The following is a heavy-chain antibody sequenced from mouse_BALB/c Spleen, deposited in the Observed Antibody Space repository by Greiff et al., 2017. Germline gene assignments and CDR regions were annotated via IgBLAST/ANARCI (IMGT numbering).Heavy chain of an antibody. D-gene: IGHD2-2*01. V-gene: IGHV3-6*02. CDR2: ISYDGSN. CDR3: GGLPHYYAMDY. Sequence: EVQLVESGPGLVKPSQSLSLTCSVTGYSITSGYYWNWIRQFPGNKLEWMGYISYDGSNNYNPSLKNRISITRDTSKNQFFLKLNSVTTEDTATYYCGGLPHYYAMDYWGQGTSVTVSS. J-gene: IGHJ4*01. CDR1: GYSITSGYY.